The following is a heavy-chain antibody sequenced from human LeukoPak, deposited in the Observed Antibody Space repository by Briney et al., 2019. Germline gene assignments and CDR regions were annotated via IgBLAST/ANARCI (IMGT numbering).Heavy chain of an antibody. CDR2: IRYDGSDK. D-gene: IGHD2-15*01. V-gene: IGHV3-30*02. CDR3: AKARLPRYYFDY. Sequence: GGSLRLSCAASGFSFSSFGMHWVRQAPGKGLEWLAFIRYDGSDKSYVDSVKGRFTISRDNSNNSLYLQMNSLRPNDTAIYYCAKARLPRYYFDYWGQGTLVTVSS. CDR1: GFSFSSFG. J-gene: IGHJ4*02.